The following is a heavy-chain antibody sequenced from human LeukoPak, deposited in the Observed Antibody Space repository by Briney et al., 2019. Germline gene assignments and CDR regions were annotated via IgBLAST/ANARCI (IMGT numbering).Heavy chain of an antibody. V-gene: IGHV3-21*01. D-gene: IGHD2-2*01. J-gene: IGHJ6*03. CDR1: GFTFSSYS. CDR3: ARAVLGYCSSTSCNYYYMDV. Sequence: PGGSLRLSCAASGFTFSSYSMNWVRQAPGKGLECVSSISSSSSYIYYADSVKGRFTISRDNAKNSLYLQMNSLRAEDTAVYYCARAVLGYCSSTSCNYYYMDVWGKGTTVTVSS. CDR2: ISSSSSYI.